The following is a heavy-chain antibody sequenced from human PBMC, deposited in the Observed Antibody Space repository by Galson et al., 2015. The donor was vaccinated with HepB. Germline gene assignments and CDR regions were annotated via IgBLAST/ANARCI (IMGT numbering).Heavy chain of an antibody. Sequence: SVKVSCKASGYAFTSYNIGWVRQAPGLGLEWMGWMNPYSGNTGYAQKFQGRVTMTRDTSMSTAYMELSSLRSEDTAVYFCARGWGDYGDYVSYGMDVWGQGATVTVTS. CDR2: MNPYSGNT. CDR1: GYAFTSYN. CDR3: ARGWGDYGDYVSYGMDV. J-gene: IGHJ6*02. D-gene: IGHD4-17*01. V-gene: IGHV1-8*02.